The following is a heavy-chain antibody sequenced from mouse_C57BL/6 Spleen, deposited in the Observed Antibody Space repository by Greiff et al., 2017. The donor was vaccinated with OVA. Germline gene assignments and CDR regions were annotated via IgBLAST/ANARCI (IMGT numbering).Heavy chain of an antibody. CDR3: ARLYDYDEGYYAMDY. CDR2: IWSDGST. J-gene: IGHJ4*01. Sequence: VKLMESGPGLVAPSQSLSITCTVSGFSLTSYGVHWVRQPPGKGLEWLVVIWSDGSTTYNSALKSRLSISKDNSKSQVFLKMNSLQTDDTAMYYCARLYDYDEGYYAMDYWGQGTSVTVSS. CDR1: GFSLTSYG. D-gene: IGHD2-4*01. V-gene: IGHV2-6*03.